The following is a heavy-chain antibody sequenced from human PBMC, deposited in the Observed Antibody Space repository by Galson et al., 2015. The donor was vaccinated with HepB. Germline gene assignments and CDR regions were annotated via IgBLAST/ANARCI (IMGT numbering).Heavy chain of an antibody. CDR1: GFTFSSYG. CDR3: AKDASGSYHGRGDY. Sequence: SLRLSCAASGFTFSSYGMHWVRQAPDKGLEWVAVISYDGINKYYPDSVKGRFTISRDNSKNTLYLQMNSLRAEDTAVYYCAKDASGSYHGRGDYWGQGTLVTVSS. CDR2: ISYDGINK. J-gene: IGHJ4*02. D-gene: IGHD1-26*01. V-gene: IGHV3-30*18.